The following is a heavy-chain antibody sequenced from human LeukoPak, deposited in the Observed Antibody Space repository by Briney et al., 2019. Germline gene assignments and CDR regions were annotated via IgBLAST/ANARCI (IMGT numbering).Heavy chain of an antibody. CDR1: GFTFSSYA. D-gene: IGHD2-2*01. CDR2: ISYDGSNK. Sequence: PGGSLRLSCAASGFTFSSYAMHWVRQAPGKGLEWVAVISYDGSNKYYADSVKGRFTISRDNSKNTLYLQMNSLRAEDTAVYYCAKIGGPAAIRWFDPWGQGTLVTVSS. CDR3: AKIGGPAAIRWFDP. V-gene: IGHV3-30-3*02. J-gene: IGHJ5*02.